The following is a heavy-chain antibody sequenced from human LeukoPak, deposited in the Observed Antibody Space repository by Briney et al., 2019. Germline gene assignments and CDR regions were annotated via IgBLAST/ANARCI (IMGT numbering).Heavy chain of an antibody. Sequence: ASVKVSCKASGYTFTGYYMHWVRQAPGQGLEWMGWINPNSGGTNYAQKFQGRVTMTRDTSISTAYMELSRLRSDDTAVYYCARGLQYSSSWSGGREYYYMDVWGKGTTVTVSS. CDR1: GYTFTGYY. V-gene: IGHV1-2*02. CDR3: ARGLQYSSSWSGGREYYYMDV. CDR2: INPNSGGT. J-gene: IGHJ6*03. D-gene: IGHD6-13*01.